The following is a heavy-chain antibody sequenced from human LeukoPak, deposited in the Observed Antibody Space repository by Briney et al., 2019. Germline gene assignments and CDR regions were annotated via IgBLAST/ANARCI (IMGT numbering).Heavy chain of an antibody. V-gene: IGHV3-21*01. CDR3: ARKDGGWLVPLVSGSPIDY. CDR1: GFTFSSYS. J-gene: IGHJ4*02. Sequence: QPGGSLRLSCAASGFTFSSYSMNWVRQAPGKGLEWVSSISSSSSYIYYADSVKGRFTISRDNAKNSLYLQMNSLRAEDTAVYYCARKDGGWLVPLVSGSPIDYWGQGTLVTVSS. CDR2: ISSSSSYI. D-gene: IGHD6-19*01.